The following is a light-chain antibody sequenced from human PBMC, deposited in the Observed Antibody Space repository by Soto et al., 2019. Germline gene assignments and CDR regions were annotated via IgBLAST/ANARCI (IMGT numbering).Light chain of an antibody. CDR2: AAT. V-gene: IGKV1-12*01. CDR3: QQANSLPFT. CDR1: QGIRDS. Sequence: DIQMTQSPSSVSASVGDRVTLTCRASQGIRDSLAWYQQKPGRAPKLLISAATSLQSGVPSRFSGSGSGTDFTLTISSLKPEDCASYFCQQANSLPFTFGPGTKVDIK. J-gene: IGKJ3*01.